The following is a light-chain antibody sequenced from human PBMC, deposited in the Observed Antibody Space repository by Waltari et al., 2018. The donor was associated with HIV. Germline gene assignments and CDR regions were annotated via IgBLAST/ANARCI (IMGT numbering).Light chain of an antibody. J-gene: IGKJ5*01. V-gene: IGKV3-11*01. CDR3: QQRSSWPPSIT. Sequence: EIVLTQSPDTLSLSPGDRATLSCRASQSVGNILAWYQQKPGQAPRLLVYYASNRATGIPARFSGSRSGTDFTLTISRLEAEDVAVYYCQQRSSWPPSITFGQGTRLEIK. CDR2: YAS. CDR1: QSVGNI.